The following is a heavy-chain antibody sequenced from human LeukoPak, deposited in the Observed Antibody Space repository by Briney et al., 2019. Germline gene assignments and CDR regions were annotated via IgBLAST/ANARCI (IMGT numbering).Heavy chain of an antibody. J-gene: IGHJ4*02. V-gene: IGHV4-59*01. Sequence: SETLSLTCTVSGGSISSYYWSWIRQPPGKGLEWIGYIYYSGSTNYNPSLKSRVTISVDTSKNQFSLKLSSVTAADTAVYYCARETTSRTYPTRYFDYWGQGTLVTVSS. CDR1: GGSISSYY. D-gene: IGHD4-11*01. CDR3: ARETTSRTYPTRYFDY. CDR2: IYYSGST.